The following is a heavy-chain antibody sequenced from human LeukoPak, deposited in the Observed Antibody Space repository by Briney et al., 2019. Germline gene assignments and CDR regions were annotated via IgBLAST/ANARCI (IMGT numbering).Heavy chain of an antibody. Sequence: GXSVKVXXKASGYTFTGYYMHWVRQAPGQGLEWMGWINPNSGGTNYAQKFQGRVTMTRDTSISTAYMELSRLRSDDTAVYYCEXXXLXXXYXTSTGCYRYFQHWGQGTLVTVSS. D-gene: IGHD2-2*02. CDR3: EXXXLXXXYXTSTGCYRYFQH. CDR1: GYTFTGYY. J-gene: IGHJ1*01. CDR2: INPNSGGT. V-gene: IGHV1-2*02.